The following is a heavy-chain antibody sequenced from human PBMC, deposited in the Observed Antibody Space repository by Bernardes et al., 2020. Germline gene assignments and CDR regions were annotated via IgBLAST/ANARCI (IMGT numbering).Heavy chain of an antibody. CDR2: INPNSGGT. D-gene: IGHD2-2*01. CDR3: AREGQGVVVPADPPNYYYYGMDV. J-gene: IGHJ6*02. CDR1: GYTFTGYY. V-gene: IGHV1-2*04. Sequence: ASVKVSCKASGYTFTGYYMHWVRQAPEQGLEWMGWINPNSGGTNYAQKFQGWVTMTRDTSISTAYMELSRLRSDDTAVYYCAREGQGVVVPADPPNYYYYGMDVWGQGTTVTVSS.